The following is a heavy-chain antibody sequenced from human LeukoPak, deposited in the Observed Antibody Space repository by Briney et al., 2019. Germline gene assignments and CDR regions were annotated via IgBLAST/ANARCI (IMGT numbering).Heavy chain of an antibody. V-gene: IGHV4-39*01. CDR2: IYYSGST. D-gene: IGHD2-15*01. CDR3: ARAPRGYCSGGSCSYFDH. CDR1: GGSISSSSYY. J-gene: IGHJ4*02. Sequence: KPSETLSLTCTVSGGSISSSSYYWGWIRQPPGTGLEWIGSIYYSGSTYYNPSLKSRVTISVDTSKNQFSLKLSSVTTADTAVYYCARAPRGYCSGGSCSYFDHWGQGTLVTVSS.